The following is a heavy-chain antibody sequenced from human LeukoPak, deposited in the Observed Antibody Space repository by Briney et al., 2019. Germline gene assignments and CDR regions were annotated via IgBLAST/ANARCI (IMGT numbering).Heavy chain of an antibody. J-gene: IGHJ4*02. CDR3: ARVFDSDAYFDY. D-gene: IGHD3-22*01. V-gene: IGHV3-21*01. Sequence: GGSLRLSCAASGFTFSSYSMNWVRQAPGKGLEWVSSISSSSSYIYYADSVKGRFTISRDNSKNTLYLQMNSLRAEDTAVYYCARVFDSDAYFDYWGQGALVTVSS. CDR2: ISSSSSYI. CDR1: GFTFSSYS.